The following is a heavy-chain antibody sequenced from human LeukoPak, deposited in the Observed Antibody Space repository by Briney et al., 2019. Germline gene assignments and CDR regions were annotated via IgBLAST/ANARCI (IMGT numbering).Heavy chain of an antibody. Sequence: GGSLRLSCAASGFSFSSYCMSWVRQAPGKGLEWVANIKQDGSEKYYVDSVKGRFTISRDNAKNSLYLQMNTLRAEDTVVYYCARGYRIVDLFCASLWGQGTMVTVSS. D-gene: IGHD1-26*01. CDR2: IKQDGSEK. CDR1: GFSFSSYC. J-gene: IGHJ3*01. CDR3: ARGYRIVDLFCASL. V-gene: IGHV3-7*01.